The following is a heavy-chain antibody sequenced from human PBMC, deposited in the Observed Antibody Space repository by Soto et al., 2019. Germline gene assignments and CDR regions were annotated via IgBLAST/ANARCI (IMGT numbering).Heavy chain of an antibody. D-gene: IGHD2-8*01. Sequence: ASVKVSCKASGYSFTDYHIHWVRQAPGQGLEWLGRINPKSGGTSTAQKFQGWVTMTRDRSISTVYMELTRLRSDDTAVYFCARGYSTDCSNGVCSFFYNHEMDVWGQGTTVTVSS. CDR1: GYSFTDYH. CDR3: ARGYSTDCSNGVCSFFYNHEMDV. V-gene: IGHV1-2*04. J-gene: IGHJ6*02. CDR2: INPKSGGT.